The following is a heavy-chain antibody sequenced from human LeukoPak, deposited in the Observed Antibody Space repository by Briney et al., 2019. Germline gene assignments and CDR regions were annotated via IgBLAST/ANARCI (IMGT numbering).Heavy chain of an antibody. CDR2: MNPNSGNT. J-gene: IGHJ5*02. D-gene: IGHD5-12*01. CDR3: ARAATYYNWFDP. V-gene: IGHV1-8*01. Sequence: GASVKVSCKASGYTFTSYDINWVRQATGQGLEWMGWMNPNSGNTGYAQKFQGRVTMTWNTSISTAYMELSSLRSEDTAVYYCARAATYYNWFDPWGQGTLVTVSS. CDR1: GYTFTSYD.